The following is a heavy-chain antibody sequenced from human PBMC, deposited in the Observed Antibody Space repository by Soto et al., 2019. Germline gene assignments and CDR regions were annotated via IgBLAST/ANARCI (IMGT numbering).Heavy chain of an antibody. CDR3: ARTYWVDSPSGTYNWFDP. Sequence: QVQLQESGPGLVKPSETLSLTCTVSGGSISSYYWSWIRQPPGKGLEWIGYIYYSGSTNYNPSLKSRVTISVDTSKNQFSLKLSSVTAADTAVYYCARTYWVDSPSGTYNWFDPWGQGTLVTVSS. D-gene: IGHD3-10*01. CDR1: GGSISSYY. V-gene: IGHV4-59*01. CDR2: IYYSGST. J-gene: IGHJ5*02.